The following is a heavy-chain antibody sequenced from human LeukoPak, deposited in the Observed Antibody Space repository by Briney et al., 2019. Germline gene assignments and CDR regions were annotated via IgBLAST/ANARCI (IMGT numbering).Heavy chain of an antibody. D-gene: IGHD3-22*01. CDR2: IGTAGDT. CDR3: VRGRRYDSSGVFDY. Sequence: GGSLRLSCAASGFTFSSYDMHWVRQATGKGLEWVSDIGTAGDTYYAGFVKGRFTISRENAKNSLYLQMNSLRAGDTAVYYCVRGRRYDSSGVFDYWGQGTLVTVSS. J-gene: IGHJ4*02. CDR1: GFTFSSYD. V-gene: IGHV3-13*01.